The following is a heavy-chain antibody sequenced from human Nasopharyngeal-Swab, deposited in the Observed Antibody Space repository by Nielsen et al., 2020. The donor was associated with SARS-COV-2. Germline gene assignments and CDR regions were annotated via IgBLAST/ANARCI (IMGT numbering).Heavy chain of an antibody. Sequence: RGSLRLSCAASGFTFNSYAMMWVRQAPGKRLEWVSYITVSGYATNYADSVTRRFTISRDNSTNLLYLQMNSLRVEDTATYYCAPDPNWGLGYWGRGTLVTVSS. CDR3: APDPNWGLGY. J-gene: IGHJ4*02. CDR2: ITVSGYAT. CDR1: GFTFNSYA. D-gene: IGHD7-27*01. V-gene: IGHV3-23*01.